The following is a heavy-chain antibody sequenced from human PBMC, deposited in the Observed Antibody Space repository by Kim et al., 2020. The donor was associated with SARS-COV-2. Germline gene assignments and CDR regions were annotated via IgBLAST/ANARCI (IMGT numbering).Heavy chain of an antibody. CDR1: GYTFTRYA. D-gene: IGHD6-13*01. J-gene: IGHJ4*02. Sequence: ASVKVSCKASGYTFTRYAMHWVRQAPGQRLEWMGWINAGNGNTKYSQKFQGRVTITRDTSASTAYMELSSLRSEDTAVYYCARDIGIASTGADYWGQGTPVTVSS. V-gene: IGHV1-3*01. CDR3: ARDIGIASTGADY. CDR2: INAGNGNT.